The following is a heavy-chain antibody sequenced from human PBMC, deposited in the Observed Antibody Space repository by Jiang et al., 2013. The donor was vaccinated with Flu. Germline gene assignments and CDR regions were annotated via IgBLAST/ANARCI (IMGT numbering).Heavy chain of an antibody. V-gene: IGHV1-69*01. Sequence: GAEVKKPGSSVKVSCKASGGTFSSYAISWVRQAPGQGLEWMGGIIPIFGTANYAQKFQGRVTITADESTSTAYMELSSLRSEDTAVYYCARPLGYCSSTSCPKGAFDIWGQGTMVTVSS. CDR1: GGTFSSYA. D-gene: IGHD2-2*01. CDR2: IIPIFGTA. J-gene: IGHJ3*02. CDR3: ARPLGYCSSTSCPKGAFDI.